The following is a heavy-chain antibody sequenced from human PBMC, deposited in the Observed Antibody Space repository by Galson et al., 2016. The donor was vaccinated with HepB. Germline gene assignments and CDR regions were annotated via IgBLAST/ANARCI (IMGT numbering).Heavy chain of an antibody. CDR2: ISAYNGNT. D-gene: IGHD6-6*01. Sequence: SVKVSCKASGYIFTTHGINWVRQAPGQGLEWMGWISAYNGNTNYSQKFQGRVTMTTDTSTSTAYLEVRSLTSEDTAVYYCSRPELDSGTDYWGQGSLVIVSS. V-gene: IGHV1-18*01. J-gene: IGHJ4*02. CDR1: GYIFTTHG. CDR3: SRPELDSGTDY.